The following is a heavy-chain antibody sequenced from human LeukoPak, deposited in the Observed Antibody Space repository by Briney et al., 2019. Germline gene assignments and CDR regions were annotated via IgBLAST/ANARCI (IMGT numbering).Heavy chain of an antibody. J-gene: IGHJ4*02. CDR2: FDPEDGET. CDR1: GYTLTELS. CDR3: ARAYGSGSYPLFCY. V-gene: IGHV1-24*01. Sequence: GASVKVSCKVSGYTLTELSMHWVRQAPGKGLEWMGGFDPEDGETIYAQKFQGRVTMTEDTSTDTAYMELSSLRSEDTAVYYCARAYGSGSYPLFCYWGQGTLVTVSS. D-gene: IGHD3-10*01.